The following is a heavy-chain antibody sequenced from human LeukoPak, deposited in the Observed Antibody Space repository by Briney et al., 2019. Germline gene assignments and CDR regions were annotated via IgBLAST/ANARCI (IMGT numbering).Heavy chain of an antibody. Sequence: ASVKVSCKASGYTFTSYGISWVRQAPGQGLEWMGWISAYNGNTSYAQKLQGRVTMTTDTSTSTAYMELSSLRSEDTAVYYCARDEDPTIAAAGYFDYWGQGTLVTVSS. D-gene: IGHD6-13*01. J-gene: IGHJ4*02. CDR2: ISAYNGNT. CDR3: ARDEDPTIAAAGYFDY. V-gene: IGHV1-18*01. CDR1: GYTFTSYG.